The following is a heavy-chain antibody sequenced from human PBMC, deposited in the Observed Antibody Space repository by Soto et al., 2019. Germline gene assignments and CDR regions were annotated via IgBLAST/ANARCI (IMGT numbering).Heavy chain of an antibody. D-gene: IGHD4-17*01. V-gene: IGHV3-23*01. CDR2: LSSRGGRT. Sequence: EVQLLESGGGLVQPGGSLRLSCAASGFTFNSYAMSWVRQAPGKGLEWVSALSSRGGRTHYADSVKGRFTTSRDNXNNTLDLPVTSLRAEHTPVYYCAKEHGPYGDGLGHWGQGTLVTVSS. CDR3: AKEHGPYGDGLGH. CDR1: GFTFNSYA. J-gene: IGHJ4*02.